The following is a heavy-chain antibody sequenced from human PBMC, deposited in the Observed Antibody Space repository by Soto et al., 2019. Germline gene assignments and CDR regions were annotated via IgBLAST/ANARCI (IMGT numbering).Heavy chain of an antibody. V-gene: IGHV4-31*03. D-gene: IGHD4-4*01. J-gene: IGHJ5*02. CDR3: AREAAYGNDWFDP. Sequence: QVQLQESGPGLVKPSQTLSLTCTVSGGSISSGGYYWSWIRQHPGKGLEWIGYIYYSSSTYYNPSLKSRVTISVDTSKNQFSLKLSSVTAADTAVYYCAREAAYGNDWFDPWGKGTLVTVSS. CDR2: IYYSSST. CDR1: GGSISSGGYY.